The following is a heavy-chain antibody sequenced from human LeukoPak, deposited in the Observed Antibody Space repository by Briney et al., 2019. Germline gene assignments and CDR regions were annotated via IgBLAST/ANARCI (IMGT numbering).Heavy chain of an antibody. D-gene: IGHD3-22*01. V-gene: IGHV3-9*01. Sequence: GGSRRLSCAASGFTFDDYAMHWVRQAPGKGLEWVSGISWNSGSIGYADSVKGRFTISRDNAKNSLYLQMNSLRAEDTALYYCANRLFSIWGQGTMVTVSS. CDR2: ISWNSGSI. CDR3: ANRLFSI. J-gene: IGHJ3*02. CDR1: GFTFDDYA.